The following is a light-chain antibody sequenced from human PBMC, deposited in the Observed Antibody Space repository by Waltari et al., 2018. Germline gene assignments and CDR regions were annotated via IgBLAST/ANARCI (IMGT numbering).Light chain of an antibody. CDR3: SSYTSIKTPYVV. J-gene: IGLJ2*01. CDR2: EVT. Sequence: QSALTQPASVSGSPGQSITISCTGTTRDVGRYNYVSWYQCHPGKAPELIIYEVTNRPSGVSARCSGSKSGNTASLSISGLQPEDEADYYCSSYTSIKTPYVVFGGGTKVTVL. CDR1: TRDVGRYNY. V-gene: IGLV2-14*01.